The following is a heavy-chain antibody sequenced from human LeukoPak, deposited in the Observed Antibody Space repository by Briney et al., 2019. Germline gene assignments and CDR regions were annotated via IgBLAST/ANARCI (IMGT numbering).Heavy chain of an antibody. J-gene: IGHJ4*02. CDR1: GFTFRSDW. CDR3: ARDLAYGGDY. CDR2: ISGDGSTT. Sequence: GGSLRLSCAASGFTFRSDWMHWVRQPPGKGPEWISRISGDGSTTTYADSVKGRFTISRENAKNTLYLQMSSLRAEDTAVYYCARDLAYGGDYWGQGTLVTVSS. V-gene: IGHV3-74*01. D-gene: IGHD4-17*01.